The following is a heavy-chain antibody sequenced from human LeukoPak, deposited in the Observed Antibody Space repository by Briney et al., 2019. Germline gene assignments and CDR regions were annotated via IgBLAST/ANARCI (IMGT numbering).Heavy chain of an antibody. J-gene: IGHJ4*02. CDR2: IYYSGST. CDR1: GGSISSYY. CDR3: ARGGFHYDSSGYWLAWNY. V-gene: IGHV4-59*01. D-gene: IGHD3-22*01. Sequence: SETLSLTCTVSGGSISSYYWSWIRQPPGKGLEWIGYIYYSGSTNYNPSLKSRVTISVDTSKNQFSPKLSSVTAADAAVYYCARGGFHYDSSGYWLAWNYWGQGTLVTVSS.